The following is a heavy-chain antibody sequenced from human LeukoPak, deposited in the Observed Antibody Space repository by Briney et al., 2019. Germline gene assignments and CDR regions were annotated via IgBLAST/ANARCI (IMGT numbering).Heavy chain of an antibody. V-gene: IGHV3-23*01. CDR3: AKAPRTTGTGAPIDY. D-gene: IGHD1-1*01. Sequence: GGSLRLSCAASGFTFSNFAMSWVRQAPGKGLEWVSAISGSGGSTYYADSVKGRFTISRDNSKNTLYLQMNSLRAEDTAVYYCAKAPRTTGTGAPIDYWGQGTLVTVSS. CDR1: GFTFSNFA. CDR2: ISGSGGST. J-gene: IGHJ4*02.